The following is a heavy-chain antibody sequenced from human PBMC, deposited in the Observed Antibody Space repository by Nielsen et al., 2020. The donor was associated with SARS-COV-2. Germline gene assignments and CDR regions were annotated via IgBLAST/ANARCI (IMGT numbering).Heavy chain of an antibody. CDR1: GFSLSNARMG. Sequence: SGPTLVKPTETLTLTCTVSGFSLSNARMGVSWIRQPPGKALEWLAHIFSNDEKSYSTSLKSRLTISKDTSKSQVVLTMTNMDPVDTATYYCARIESWYYYDSRDGYYYYYYGMDVWGQGTTVTVSS. CDR2: IFSNDEK. V-gene: IGHV2-26*01. J-gene: IGHJ6*02. CDR3: ARIESWYYYDSRDGYYYYYYGMDV. D-gene: IGHD3-22*01.